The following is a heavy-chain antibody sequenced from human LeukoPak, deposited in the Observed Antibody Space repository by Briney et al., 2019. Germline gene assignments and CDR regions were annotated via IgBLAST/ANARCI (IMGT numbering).Heavy chain of an antibody. Sequence: ASVKVSCKASGYTFTSYDINWVRQATGQGLEWMGWMNPNSGNTGYAQKFQGRVTMTRNTSISTAYMELSSLRSEDTAVYYCARDLHIVATIGYYYYYGMDVWGQGTTVTVSS. J-gene: IGHJ6*02. CDR1: GYTFTSYD. CDR3: ARDLHIVATIGYYYYYGMDV. V-gene: IGHV1-8*01. D-gene: IGHD5-12*01. CDR2: MNPNSGNT.